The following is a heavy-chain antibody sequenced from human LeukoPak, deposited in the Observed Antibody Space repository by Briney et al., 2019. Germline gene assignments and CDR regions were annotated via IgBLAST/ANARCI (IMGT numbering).Heavy chain of an antibody. CDR3: ARDTGSFDY. CDR2: IKQDGSEN. J-gene: IGHJ4*02. V-gene: IGHV3-7*01. D-gene: IGHD1-26*01. CDR1: GFTFSTFW. Sequence: PGGSLRLSCVASGFTFSTFWMNWVRQAPGKGLEWVANIKQDGSENYYVDSVKGRFTISRDNAKNSPYLQMNSLRAEDTAVYYCARDTGSFDYWGQGALVTVSS.